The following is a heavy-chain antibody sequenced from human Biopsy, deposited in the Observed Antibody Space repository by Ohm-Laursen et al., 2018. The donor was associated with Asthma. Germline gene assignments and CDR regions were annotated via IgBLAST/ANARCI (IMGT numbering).Heavy chain of an antibody. V-gene: IGHV2-5*02. CDR3: AHFKMSTSMAFDY. J-gene: IGHJ4*02. Sequence: LTLTCSFSGFSLSTSGVGVGWIRQPPGKALDWLALTYWDADKRYSPSLKTRLTITKDTSNNQVVLTLTNVDPVDTATYYCAHFKMSTSMAFDYWGPGTVVTVSS. D-gene: IGHD5-24*01. CDR1: GFSLSTSGVG. CDR2: TYWDADK.